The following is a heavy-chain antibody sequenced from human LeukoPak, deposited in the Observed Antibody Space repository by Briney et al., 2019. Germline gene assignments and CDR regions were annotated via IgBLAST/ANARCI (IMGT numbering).Heavy chain of an antibody. J-gene: IGHJ6*02. Sequence: PSETLSLTCTVSGGSISSGGYYWSWIRQHPGKGLEWIGYIYYSGSTYYNPSLKSRVTISVDTSKDQFSLKLSSVTAADTAVYYCARVAMTTVTNYYYYYYGMDVWGQGTTVTVSS. V-gene: IGHV4-31*03. CDR1: GGSISSGGYY. CDR2: IYYSGST. CDR3: ARVAMTTVTNYYYYYYGMDV. D-gene: IGHD4-17*01.